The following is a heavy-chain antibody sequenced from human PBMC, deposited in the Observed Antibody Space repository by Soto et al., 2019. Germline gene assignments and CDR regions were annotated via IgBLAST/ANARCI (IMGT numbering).Heavy chain of an antibody. J-gene: IGHJ3*02. CDR3: ARGFYYYGSGSYVAFDI. CDR1: GFTFDDYG. Sequence: GGSLRLSCAASGFTFDDYGMSWVRQAPGKGLEWVSGINWNGGSTGYADSVKGRFTISRDNAKNSLYLQMNSLRAEDTALYHCARGFYYYGSGSYVAFDIWGQGTMVTV. CDR2: INWNGGST. V-gene: IGHV3-20*01. D-gene: IGHD3-10*01.